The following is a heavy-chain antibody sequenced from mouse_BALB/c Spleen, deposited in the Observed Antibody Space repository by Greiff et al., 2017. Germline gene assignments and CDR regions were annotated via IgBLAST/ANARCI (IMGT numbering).Heavy chain of an antibody. CDR2: INPSTGYT. CDR1: GYTFTSYW. D-gene: IGHD2-1*01. V-gene: IGHV1-7*01. J-gene: IGHJ2*01. Sequence: VQLQQSGAELAKPGASVKMSCKASGYTFTSYWMHWVKQRPGQGLEWIGYINPSTGYTEYSQKFKDKATLTADKSSSTAYMQLSSLTSEDSAVYYCARSRGNYYFDYWGQGTTLTVSS. CDR3: ARSRGNYYFDY.